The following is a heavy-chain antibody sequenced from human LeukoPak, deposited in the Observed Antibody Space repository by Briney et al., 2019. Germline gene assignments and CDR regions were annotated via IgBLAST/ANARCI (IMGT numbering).Heavy chain of an antibody. D-gene: IGHD3-3*01. CDR2: ISGSGGST. J-gene: IGHJ4*02. V-gene: IGHV3-23*01. CDR3: AKDHTIFGVVENFDY. CDR1: GFTFSSYA. Sequence: PGGSLRLSCAASGFTFSSYAMSWVRQAPGKGLEWVSAISGSGGSTYYADSVKGRITISRDNPKNTLYLQMNSLRAEDTAVYYCAKDHTIFGVVENFDYWGQGTLVTVSS.